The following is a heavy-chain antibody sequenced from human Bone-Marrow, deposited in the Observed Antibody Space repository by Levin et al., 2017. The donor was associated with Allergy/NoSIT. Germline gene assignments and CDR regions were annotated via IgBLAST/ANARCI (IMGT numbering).Heavy chain of an antibody. J-gene: IGHJ3*02. D-gene: IGHD3-22*01. CDR3: AKSPDSSGYFNDAFDM. V-gene: IGHV3-23*01. CDR2: ISGNGVTT. Sequence: PGGSLRLSCAASGFSFSAYAMSWVRQAPGKGPQWVSAISGNGVTTYYEDSVKGRFTISRDNSKNTLHLQMNSLRGEDTAVYYCAKSPDSSGYFNDAFDMWGQGTMVTVSS. CDR1: GFSFSAYA.